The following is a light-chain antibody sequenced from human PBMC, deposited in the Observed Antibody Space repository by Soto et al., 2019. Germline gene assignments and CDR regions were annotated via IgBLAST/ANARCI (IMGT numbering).Light chain of an antibody. CDR1: QSVSSN. J-gene: IGKJ1*01. V-gene: IGKV3-11*01. Sequence: EIVMTQSPAALSLSPGERATLSCRASQSVSSNLAWYQQKPGQAPRLIIYEASNRAAGIQARFSGSGSGTDFTLTITSLEPEDFAFYYCHQRQRWPRTFGQGTKVDIK. CDR3: HQRQRWPRT. CDR2: EAS.